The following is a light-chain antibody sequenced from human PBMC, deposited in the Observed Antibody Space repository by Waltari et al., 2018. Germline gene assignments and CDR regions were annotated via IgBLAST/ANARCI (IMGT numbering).Light chain of an antibody. CDR3: TTCDDSLNGVV. V-gene: IGLV1-44*01. Sequence: QSVLTQPPSASGTPGQRVTISCSGSSSNIGSNTVNWYQQLPGTAPKLLISANNHRPSGVPDRVSGSKSGTSASLAISGLQSEDEADYYCTTCDDSLNGVVFGGGTKLTV. J-gene: IGLJ3*02. CDR1: SSNIGSNT. CDR2: ANN.